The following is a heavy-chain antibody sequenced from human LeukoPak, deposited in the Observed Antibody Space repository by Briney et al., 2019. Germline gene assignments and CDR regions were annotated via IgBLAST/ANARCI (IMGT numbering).Heavy chain of an antibody. Sequence: GESLEISCQGSGSTFTSYWIGWVRQLPGKGLEWMGIIYPGDSDTRYSPSFQGQVTISADKSISTAYLQWSSLKASDTAMYYCARRRCSGGSCWVAWGQGTLVTVSS. V-gene: IGHV5-51*01. CDR1: GSTFTSYW. D-gene: IGHD2-15*01. J-gene: IGHJ5*02. CDR2: IYPGDSDT. CDR3: ARRRCSGGSCWVA.